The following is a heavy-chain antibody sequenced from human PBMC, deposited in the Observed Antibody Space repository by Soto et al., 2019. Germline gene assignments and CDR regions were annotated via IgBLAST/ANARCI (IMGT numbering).Heavy chain of an antibody. Sequence: GASVKVSCKASGYTFTSYGISWVRQAPGQGLEWMGRISPILGIANYAQKFQGRVTITADKSASTAYMELSSLRSEDTAVYYCASLSSRSVAGTGYYYYYYMDVWGKGTTVTVSS. J-gene: IGHJ6*03. CDR3: ASLSSRSVAGTGYYYYYYMDV. CDR2: ISPILGIA. V-gene: IGHV1-69*04. CDR1: GYTFTSYG. D-gene: IGHD6-19*01.